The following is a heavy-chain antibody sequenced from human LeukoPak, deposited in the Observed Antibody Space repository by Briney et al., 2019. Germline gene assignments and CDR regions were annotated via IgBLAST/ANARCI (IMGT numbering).Heavy chain of an antibody. CDR3: AKVRRAYRSFVGSSFDY. CDR1: GFTFSSFA. J-gene: IGHJ4*02. D-gene: IGHD3-16*01. Sequence: PGGSLRLSCAASGFTFSSFAMSWLPQAPGKGLEWVSAISGSGGSSYYADSVKGRFTIARDKSKNTLYLQMNSLTAEDTAVYYCAKVRRAYRSFVGSSFDYWGQGTLVTVSS. CDR2: ISGSGGSS. V-gene: IGHV3-23*01.